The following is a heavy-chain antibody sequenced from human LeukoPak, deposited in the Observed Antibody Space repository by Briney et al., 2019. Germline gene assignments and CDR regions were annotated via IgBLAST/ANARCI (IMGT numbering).Heavy chain of an antibody. CDR1: GYTFTSYY. J-gene: IGHJ3*02. D-gene: IGHD2-21*02. CDR2: INPSGGST. CDR3: ARGRAWIVVVTAIDDAFDI. Sequence: ASVKVSCKASGYTFTSYYMHWVRQAPGQGPEWMGIINPSGGSTSYAQKFQGRVTMTRDTSTSTVYMELSSLRSEDTAVYYCARGRAWIVVVTAIDDAFDIWGQGTMVTVSS. V-gene: IGHV1-46*01.